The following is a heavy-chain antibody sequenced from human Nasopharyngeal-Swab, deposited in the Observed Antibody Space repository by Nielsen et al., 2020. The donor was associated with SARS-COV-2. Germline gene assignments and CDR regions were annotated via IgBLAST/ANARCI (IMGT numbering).Heavy chain of an antibody. Sequence: GESLKISCAASGFTFSRFWMTWVRQAQGKGLEWVAYLKQDGSEEYYVDSVKGRFTISRDNAKNSLYLQMSSLRAEDTAVYYCAKEGLGDAFDIWGQGTMVTVSS. J-gene: IGHJ3*02. CDR2: LKQDGSEE. CDR3: AKEGLGDAFDI. V-gene: IGHV3-7*01. D-gene: IGHD5-12*01. CDR1: GFTFSRFW.